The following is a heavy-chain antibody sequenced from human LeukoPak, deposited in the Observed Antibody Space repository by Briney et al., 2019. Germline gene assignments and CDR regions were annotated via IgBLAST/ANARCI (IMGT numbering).Heavy chain of an antibody. CDR3: ARVGYPDIVVVPDNWFDP. D-gene: IGHD2-2*01. CDR2: IIPIFGTA. V-gene: IGHV1-69*13. CDR1: GGTFSSYA. J-gene: IGHJ5*02. Sequence: ASVKVSCKASGGTFSSYAISWVRQAPGQGLEWMGGIIPIFGTANYAQKFQGRVTITADESTSTAYMELSSLRSEDTAVYYCARVGYPDIVVVPDNWFDPWGQGTLVTASS.